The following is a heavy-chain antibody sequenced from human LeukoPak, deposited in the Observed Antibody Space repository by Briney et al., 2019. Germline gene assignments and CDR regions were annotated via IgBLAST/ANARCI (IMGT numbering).Heavy chain of an antibody. CDR3: ARGRYFRGAFDY. Sequence: GGSLRLSCAACGFTFCSFAMLWVRQAPGKGLEGVAVISYDGSNKYYADSVKGRFTIARDNSKDTLYLQMNSLRAEDTAVYYCARGRYFRGAFDYWGQGTLVTVSS. V-gene: IGHV3-30-3*01. D-gene: IGHD3-10*01. CDR1: GFTFCSFA. J-gene: IGHJ4*02. CDR2: ISYDGSNK.